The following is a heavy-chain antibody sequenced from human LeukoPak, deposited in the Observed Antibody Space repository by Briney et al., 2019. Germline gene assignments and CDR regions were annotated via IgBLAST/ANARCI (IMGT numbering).Heavy chain of an antibody. CDR3: ARQRPSDDCSSTSCLRRGGWFDP. CDR1: GGSISSSSYY. V-gene: IGHV4-39*01. CDR2: IYYSGST. Sequence: SQTLSLTCTDSGGSISSSSYYWGWIRQPPGKGLEWIGSIYYSGSTYYNPSLKSRVTISVDTSKNQFSLKLSSVTAADTAVYYCARQRPSDDCSSTSCLRRGGWFDPWGQGTLVTVSS. J-gene: IGHJ5*02. D-gene: IGHD2-2*01.